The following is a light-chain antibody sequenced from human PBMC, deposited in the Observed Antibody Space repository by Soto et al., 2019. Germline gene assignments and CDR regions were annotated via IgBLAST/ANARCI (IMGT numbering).Light chain of an antibody. V-gene: IGKV3-20*01. CDR2: GAS. Sequence: EIVLTQSPGTLSLSPGERATLSCRASQSVSSSYLAWYQQKPGQAPRLLIYGASSRATGIPDRFSGSGSGTDFALNINRLEPEDFGVYYWHQYDSSPVTFRQGTKVEIK. J-gene: IGKJ1*01. CDR3: HQYDSSPVT. CDR1: QSVSSSY.